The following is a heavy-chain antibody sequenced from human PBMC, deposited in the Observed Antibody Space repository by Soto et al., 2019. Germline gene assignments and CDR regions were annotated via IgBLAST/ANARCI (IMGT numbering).Heavy chain of an antibody. D-gene: IGHD2-8*01. V-gene: IGHV4-30-4*01. Sequence: QVQLQESGPGLVKPSQTLSLTCTVSGASISSSDYYWSWIRQPPGKGLEWIGYSHYSGGTFYNPSLKSRVTISLDTSKNQFSLRLGSVAATDTAVYFCAREIRYCSNGGCSSSGMDVWGQGTTVTVSS. CDR1: GASISSSDYY. CDR2: SHYSGGT. J-gene: IGHJ6*02. CDR3: AREIRYCSNGGCSSSGMDV.